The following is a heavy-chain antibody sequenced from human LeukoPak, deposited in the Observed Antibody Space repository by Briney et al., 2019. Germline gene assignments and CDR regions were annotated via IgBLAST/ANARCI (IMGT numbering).Heavy chain of an antibody. CDR1: GYTFTGYY. V-gene: IGHV1-69*04. D-gene: IGHD1-26*01. CDR2: IIPILGIA. CDR3: ARDWRVGAPQTNTFDI. Sequence: GASVKVSCKASGYTFTGYYMHWVRQAPGQGLEWMGRIIPILGIANYAQKFQGRVTITADKSTSTAYMELSSLRSEDTAVYYCARDWRVGAPQTNTFDIWGQGTMVTVSS. J-gene: IGHJ3*02.